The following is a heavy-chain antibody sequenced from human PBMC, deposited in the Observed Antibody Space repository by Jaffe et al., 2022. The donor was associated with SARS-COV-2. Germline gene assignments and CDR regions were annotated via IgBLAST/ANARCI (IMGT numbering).Heavy chain of an antibody. Sequence: QVQLQESGPGLVKPSETLSLTCTVSGGSMSGDYWSWIRQPPGKGLEWIGFIYYSGTTNYNPSLKSRVSMSVDTSKSQFSLKLSSVTAADTAVYYCARGGASSKYFDYWGQGTLVTVSS. D-gene: IGHD6-6*01. J-gene: IGHJ4*02. CDR1: GGSMSGDY. CDR3: ARGGASSKYFDY. CDR2: IYYSGTT. V-gene: IGHV4-59*01.